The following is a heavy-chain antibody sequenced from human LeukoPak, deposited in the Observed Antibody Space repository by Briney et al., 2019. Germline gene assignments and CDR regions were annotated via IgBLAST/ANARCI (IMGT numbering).Heavy chain of an antibody. CDR1: GFTFGCFA. CDR3: GKTTAGYSSGEKHAWFVDY. J-gene: IGHJ4*02. Sequence: GGSLRLLCEASGFTFGCFAMYLVPQAPGKGLDWIAGIFGSCDNPHYADSVKGRFTISRDNSKNTVYLQINSLRAEDTAVYYCGKTTAGYSSGEKHAWFVDYWGQGTVVIVS. CDR2: IFGSCDNP. V-gene: IGHV3-23*01. D-gene: IGHD5-18*01.